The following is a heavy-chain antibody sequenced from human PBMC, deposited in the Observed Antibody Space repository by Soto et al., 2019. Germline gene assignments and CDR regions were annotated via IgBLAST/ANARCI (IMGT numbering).Heavy chain of an antibody. D-gene: IGHD1-26*01. CDR1: GYNFTNDG. CDR2: TSADNSNT. Sequence: ASVKFSGKASGYNFTNDGISWVRQAPGQGLGRMGWTSADNSNTRYAQRVQGRVTVSTDTSTKTAYLQVRSVRGDDTAVFYCAREGQERALKTYYFYYGMDGWG. V-gene: IGHV1-18*01. CDR3: AREGQERALKTYYFYYGMDG. J-gene: IGHJ6*02.